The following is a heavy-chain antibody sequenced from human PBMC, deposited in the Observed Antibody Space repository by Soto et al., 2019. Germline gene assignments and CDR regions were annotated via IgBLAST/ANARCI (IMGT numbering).Heavy chain of an antibody. CDR1: GASISSNNW. CDR3: ARIQDGDAFDR. Sequence: QVQLQESGPGLVKPSGTLSLTCTVSGASISSNNWWTWVRQSPGKGLEWIGKISQGGRANYNPARLRRGRMSIDKSKNLLSLQVTYVNAADTAVYYCARIQDGDAFDRWGQGTMVTVSS. V-gene: IGHV4-4*02. J-gene: IGHJ3*02. CDR2: ISQGGRA.